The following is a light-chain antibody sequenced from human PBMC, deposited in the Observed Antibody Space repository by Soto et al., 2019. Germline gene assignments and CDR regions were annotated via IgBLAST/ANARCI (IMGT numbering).Light chain of an antibody. CDR1: QGINNY. J-gene: IGKJ3*01. Sequence: DIQMTQSPTSLSASLGDRVTISCRASQGINNYLAWYQQKPGKGPELLIYGASTLQSGVTSRFSGSGFGTDFTLTISSLQPEDVATYFCQKYNRAPFTFGPGTKVDIK. V-gene: IGKV1-27*01. CDR3: QKYNRAPFT. CDR2: GAS.